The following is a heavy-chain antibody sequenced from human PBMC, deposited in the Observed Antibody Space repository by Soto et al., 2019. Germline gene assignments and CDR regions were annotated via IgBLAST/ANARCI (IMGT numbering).Heavy chain of an antibody. CDR2: IYYSGST. J-gene: IGHJ5*02. Sequence: PSETLSLTCTVSGGSISSGDYYGSWIRQPPGKGLEWIGYIYYSGSTYYNPSLKSRVTISVDTSKNQFSLKLSSVTAADTAVYYCARGDPAVGSHCSGGSCHGPPPGWFDPWGQGTLVTVSS. CDR3: ARGDPAVGSHCSGGSCHGPPPGWFDP. V-gene: IGHV4-30-4*01. D-gene: IGHD2-15*01. CDR1: GGSISSGDYY.